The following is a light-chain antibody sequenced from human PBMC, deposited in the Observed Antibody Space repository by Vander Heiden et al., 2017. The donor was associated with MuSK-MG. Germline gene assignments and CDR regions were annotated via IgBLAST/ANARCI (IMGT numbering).Light chain of an antibody. J-gene: IGLJ2*01. CDR2: KDS. CDR1: ALPKQY. V-gene: IGLV3-25*03. Sequence: SYELTQPPSVSVAPGQTARITCSGDALPKQYAYWYQQKPGQAPVLVIYKDSGRPSGIPERFSGSSSGTTVTLTISGVQAEDEADYYCQSADSSNTYVVFGGGTKLTVL. CDR3: QSADSSNTYVV.